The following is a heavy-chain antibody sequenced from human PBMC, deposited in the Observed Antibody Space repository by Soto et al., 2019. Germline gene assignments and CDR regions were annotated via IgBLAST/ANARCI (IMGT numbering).Heavy chain of an antibody. V-gene: IGHV1-8*01. J-gene: IGHJ6*02. CDR2: MNPKTADR. Sequence: QVQLVQSGAEVKKPGASVKVSCKASGYSLTSSDINWVRQAPGQGLDWMGWMNPKTADRGYEQKFRGRFTMTGNTSICTVYMELHSLRSEDTAVYYCARGSWFWDLGNFDYALDVWGQGTTVTVSS. CDR3: ARGSWFWDLGNFDYALDV. CDR1: GYSLTSSD. D-gene: IGHD3-10*01.